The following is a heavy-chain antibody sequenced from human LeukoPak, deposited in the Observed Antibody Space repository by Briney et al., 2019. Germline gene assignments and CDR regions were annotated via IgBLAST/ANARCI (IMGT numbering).Heavy chain of an antibody. J-gene: IGHJ6*03. CDR2: IYTSGST. CDR1: GGSISTDTYY. Sequence: SETLSLTCSVSGGSISTDTYYWSWIRQPAGKGLEWIGRIYTSGSTNYNPSLKSRVTISVDTSKNQFSLKLSSVTAADTAVYYCARGSGYYYGHRTLYYYYMDVRGKGTTVTVSS. V-gene: IGHV4-61*02. D-gene: IGHD3-10*01. CDR3: ARGSGYYYGHRTLYYYYMDV.